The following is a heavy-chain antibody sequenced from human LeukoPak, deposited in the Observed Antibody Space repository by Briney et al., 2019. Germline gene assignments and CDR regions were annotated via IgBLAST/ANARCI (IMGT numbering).Heavy chain of an antibody. CDR1: GGSISSSTYY. V-gene: IGHV4-39*01. D-gene: IGHD3-16*02. CDR2: LYYSGKT. J-gene: IGHJ6*03. CDR3: ARQNYDYVWGSYRTNMDV. Sequence: PSDTLSLTCIISGGSISSSTYYWGWIRQPPGKGLEWIGTLYYSGKTYYNPSLKSRVTISVDTSKNQFSLKLSSVTAADTAVYYCARQNYDYVWGSYRTNMDVWGKGTTVTVSS.